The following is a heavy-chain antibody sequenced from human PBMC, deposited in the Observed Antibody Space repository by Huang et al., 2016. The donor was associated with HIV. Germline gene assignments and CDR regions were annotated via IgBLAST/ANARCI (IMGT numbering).Heavy chain of an antibody. V-gene: IGHV4-61*01. J-gene: IGHJ3*02. CDR1: GDSVTNTTYS. Sequence: QVQLQESGPALVKPSETLSLTCAVSGDSVTNTTYSWTWIRQPPGMGLEWVGFVHYSGNTNYNPSLKSRDTLSLDATKNQFSLTVTSVTAAETAVYYCARDPFPRDAFDIWGQGTMVIVSS. CDR3: ARDPFPRDAFDI. CDR2: VHYSGNT.